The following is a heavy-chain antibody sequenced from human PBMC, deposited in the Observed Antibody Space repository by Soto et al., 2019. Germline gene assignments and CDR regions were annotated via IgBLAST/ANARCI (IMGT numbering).Heavy chain of an antibody. Sequence: SVKVSCKASGGTFSSYAISWVRQAPVQGLEWMGGIIPIFGTANYAQKFQGRVTITADESTSTAYMELSSLRSEDTAVYYCASARPAAAGYYYYGMDVWGQGTTVTVSS. CDR1: GGTFSSYA. J-gene: IGHJ6*02. CDR2: IIPIFGTA. D-gene: IGHD6-13*01. V-gene: IGHV1-69*13. CDR3: ASARPAAAGYYYYGMDV.